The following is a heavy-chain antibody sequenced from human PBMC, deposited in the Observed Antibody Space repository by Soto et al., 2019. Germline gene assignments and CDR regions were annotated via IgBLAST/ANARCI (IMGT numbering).Heavy chain of an antibody. CDR3: ARGVSALNDAFDI. Sequence: EVQLVESGGGLVQPGGSLRLSCAASGFTFRSYWMHWVRQAPGKGLVWVSRINSDGSSTNYADSVKGRFTISRDNAKNTLYLQMNSLRAEDTAVYYCARGVSALNDAFDIWGQGQWSPSLQ. CDR1: GFTFRSYW. V-gene: IGHV3-74*01. J-gene: IGHJ3*02. D-gene: IGHD6-25*01. CDR2: INSDGSST.